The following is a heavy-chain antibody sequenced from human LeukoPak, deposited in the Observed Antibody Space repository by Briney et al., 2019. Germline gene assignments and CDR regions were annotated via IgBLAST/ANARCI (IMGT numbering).Heavy chain of an antibody. V-gene: IGHV1-46*01. CDR1: GYSFTSYY. CDR3: ARDIYTSGSLGY. CDR2: INPSGGST. D-gene: IGHD3-10*01. Sequence: GASVKVSCKASGYSFTSYYIHWVRQAPGQGLEWMGIINPSGGSTSYAPKFQGRVTMTRDTSTSTVYMELSSLRSEDTAVYYCARDIYTSGSLGYWGQGTLVTVFS. J-gene: IGHJ4*02.